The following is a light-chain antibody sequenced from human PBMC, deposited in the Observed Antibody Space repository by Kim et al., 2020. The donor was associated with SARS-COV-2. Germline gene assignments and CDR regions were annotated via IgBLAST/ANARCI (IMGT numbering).Light chain of an antibody. CDR2: DAS. J-gene: IGKJ2*01. CDR1: QSISSW. V-gene: IGKV1-5*01. Sequence: ACVGDRVTITCRASQSISSWLAWYQKKPGKAPKLLIYDASNLESGVPSRFSGSGSGTEFTLTISSLQPDDCATYYCQQHHSYPYSFGQGTKLEI. CDR3: QQHHSYPYS.